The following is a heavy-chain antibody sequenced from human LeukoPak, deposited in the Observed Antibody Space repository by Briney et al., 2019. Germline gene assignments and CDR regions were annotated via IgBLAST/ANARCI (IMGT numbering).Heavy chain of an antibody. D-gene: IGHD4-23*01. V-gene: IGHV1-46*01. CDR2: INPSGGST. J-gene: IGHJ6*02. Sequence: ASVKVSCKASGYTFTSYYMHWVRQAPGQGLEWMGIINPSGGSTSYAQKFQGRVTMTRDTSTSTVYMELSSLRSEDTAVYYCARDSTVDERSEYYYYYYGMDVWGQGTTVTVSS. CDR1: GYTFTSYY. CDR3: ARDSTVDERSEYYYYYYGMDV.